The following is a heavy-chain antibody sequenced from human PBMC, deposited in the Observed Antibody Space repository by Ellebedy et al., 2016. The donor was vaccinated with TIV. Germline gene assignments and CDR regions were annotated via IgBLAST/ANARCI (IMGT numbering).Heavy chain of an antibody. Sequence: SETLSLXXSVSGGSVSELYWSWIRRPAGKRLEWVARINKGGRTNDNPSLRGRVTMSVDTSKNQFSLKLSSVTAADTAVYYCARDPLGQVVDIWGQGTVVTVSS. CDR3: ARDPLGQVVDI. V-gene: IGHV4-4*07. D-gene: IGHD2-15*01. CDR2: INKGGRT. J-gene: IGHJ3*02. CDR1: GGSVSELY.